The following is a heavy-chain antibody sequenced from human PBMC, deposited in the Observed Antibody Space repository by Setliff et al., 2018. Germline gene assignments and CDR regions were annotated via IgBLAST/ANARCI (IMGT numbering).Heavy chain of an antibody. CDR3: ARDRTAYNYGMDI. CDR2: VYYTGNT. Sequence: SETLSLTCTVSGGSISPYFWSWIRQPPGKGLEWVGYVYYTGNTNYNPSLKSRLTISVDPSKNQVSLQLKSATTADTAVYYCARDRTAYNYGMDIWGQGTTVTAP. CDR1: GGSISPYF. J-gene: IGHJ6*02. V-gene: IGHV4-59*01. D-gene: IGHD5-18*01.